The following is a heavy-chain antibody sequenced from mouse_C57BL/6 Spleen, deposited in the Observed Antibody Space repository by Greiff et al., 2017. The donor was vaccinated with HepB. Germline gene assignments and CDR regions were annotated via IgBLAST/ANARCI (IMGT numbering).Heavy chain of an antibody. CDR3: ARWDYGSSYEDPYFDY. CDR1: GYTFTSYW. CDR2: IDPNSGGT. V-gene: IGHV1-72*01. D-gene: IGHD1-1*01. Sequence: QVQLQQPGAELVKPGASVKLSCKASGYTFTSYWMHWVKQRPGRGLEWIGRIDPNSGGTKYNEKFKSKATLTVDKPSSTAYMQLSSLTSEDSAVYYCARWDYGSSYEDPYFDYWGQGTTLTVSS. J-gene: IGHJ2*01.